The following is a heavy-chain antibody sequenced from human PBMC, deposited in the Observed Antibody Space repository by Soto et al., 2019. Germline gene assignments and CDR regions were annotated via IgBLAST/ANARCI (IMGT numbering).Heavy chain of an antibody. J-gene: IGHJ5*02. Sequence: QVQLQQWGAGLLKPSETLSLTCAVYGGSFSDYYWSWIRQPPGKGLEWIGEINHSGSTNYNTSLKTRVTISIDTSKNQFSLKLSSVTAADTAVYYCAREGRYYASGRFWCFDPWGQGTLVTVSS. V-gene: IGHV4-34*01. D-gene: IGHD3-10*01. CDR1: GGSFSDYY. CDR3: AREGRYYASGRFWCFDP. CDR2: INHSGST.